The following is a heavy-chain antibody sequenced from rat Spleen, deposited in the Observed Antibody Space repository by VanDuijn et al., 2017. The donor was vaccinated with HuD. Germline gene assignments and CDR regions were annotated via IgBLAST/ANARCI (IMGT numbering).Heavy chain of an antibody. CDR3: ARFWGYPYYFDY. Sequence: EVQLVESGGGLVQPGNSLKLSCAASGFTFSNYGMAWVRQAPKKGLEWVATIIYDGSRTFYRDSVKGRFTISRDNAKNTQYLQMDSLRSEDTATYYCARFWGYPYYFDYWGQGVMVTVSS. V-gene: IGHV5S10*01. CDR1: GFTFSNYG. CDR2: IIYDGSRT. J-gene: IGHJ2*01. D-gene: IGHD3-8*01.